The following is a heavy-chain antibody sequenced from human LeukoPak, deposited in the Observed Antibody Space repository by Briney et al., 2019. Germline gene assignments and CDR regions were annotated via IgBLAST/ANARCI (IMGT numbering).Heavy chain of an antibody. CDR1: GFNFDDYA. CDR3: AKDMSYSGSYWTAFDI. D-gene: IGHD1-26*01. J-gene: IGHJ3*02. V-gene: IGHV3-9*01. Sequence: GGSLRLSCATSGFNFDDYAMHWVRRAPGKGLEWVSGITWNSGSIGYADSVKGRFTISRDNAKDSLFLQMNSLRAEDTALYYCAKDMSYSGSYWTAFDIWGQGTMVTVSS. CDR2: ITWNSGSI.